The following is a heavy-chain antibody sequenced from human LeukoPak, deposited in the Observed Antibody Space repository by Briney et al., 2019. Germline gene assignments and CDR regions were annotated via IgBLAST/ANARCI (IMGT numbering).Heavy chain of an antibody. V-gene: IGHV1-69*13. CDR2: IIPIFGTA. CDR3: ARDQCGGDCYHPYYFDY. CDR1: GGTFSSYA. J-gene: IGHJ4*02. D-gene: IGHD2-21*02. Sequence: ASVKVSCKASGGTFSSYAISWVRQDPGQGLEWMGGIIPIFGTANYAQKFQGRVTITADESTSTAYMELSSLRSEDTAVYYCARDQCGGDCYHPYYFDYWGQGTLVTVSS.